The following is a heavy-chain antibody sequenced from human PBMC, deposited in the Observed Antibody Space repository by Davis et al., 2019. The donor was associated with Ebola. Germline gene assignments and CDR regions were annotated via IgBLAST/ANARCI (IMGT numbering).Heavy chain of an antibody. Sequence: GESLKISCAAAGFTFSRYAMSWVRQAPGKGLEWISRINSDGSSTSYADSVKGRFTISRDNAKNTLYLQMNSLRAEDTAVYYCARGHSSSWYSYYYGMDVWGKGTTVTVSS. CDR2: INSDGSST. D-gene: IGHD6-13*01. V-gene: IGHV3-74*01. CDR1: GFTFSRYA. J-gene: IGHJ6*04. CDR3: ARGHSSSWYSYYYGMDV.